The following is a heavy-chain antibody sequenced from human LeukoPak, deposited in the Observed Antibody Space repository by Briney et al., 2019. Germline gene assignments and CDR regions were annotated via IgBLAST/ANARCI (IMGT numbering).Heavy chain of an antibody. D-gene: IGHD5-18*01. J-gene: IGHJ4*02. CDR3: GKTTVGYSSGQKPAWPVDY. CDR1: GFTVSSNY. V-gene: IGHV3-53*01. Sequence: GGSLRLPCAASGFTVSSNYMSWVRQAPGKGLEWVSVIYSGGSTYYADPVKGRFTISRDNSRNTVYLQINSLRAEDTAVYYCGKTTVGYSSGQKPAWPVDYWGQGTLVTVSS. CDR2: IYSGGST.